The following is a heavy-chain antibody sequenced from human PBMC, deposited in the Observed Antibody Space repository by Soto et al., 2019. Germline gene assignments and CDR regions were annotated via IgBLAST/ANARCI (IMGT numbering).Heavy chain of an antibody. J-gene: IGHJ4*02. CDR3: ARVDHSIWGGGNCYRPYSYFDS. CDR1: GVTFSTSG. D-gene: IGHD2-21*01. Sequence: VQLVQSGAEVKKPGSSRKVSCKTSGVTFSTSGISWVRQGPGQGLAWMGGIIPLFGTPKYARKFQGRVSITAHDSATTSYLGWSGPSSDDTVIYYCARVDHSIWGGGNCYRPYSYFDSLGQGDQVACSS. CDR2: IIPLFGTP. V-gene: IGHV1-69*01.